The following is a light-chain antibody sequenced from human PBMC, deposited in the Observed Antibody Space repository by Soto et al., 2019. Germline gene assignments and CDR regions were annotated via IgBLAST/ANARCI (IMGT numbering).Light chain of an antibody. CDR3: QQYDNWPLT. CDR2: DAS. J-gene: IGKJ4*01. CDR1: QSVRSN. V-gene: IGKV3-15*01. Sequence: EIVMTQSPATLSVSPGERATLSCRASQSVRSNLAWYQQKPGQAPRLLIYDASTRATGIPARFSGSGSGTEFTLTISSLQSEDFAVYYCQQYDNWPLTFVGGTKVEIK.